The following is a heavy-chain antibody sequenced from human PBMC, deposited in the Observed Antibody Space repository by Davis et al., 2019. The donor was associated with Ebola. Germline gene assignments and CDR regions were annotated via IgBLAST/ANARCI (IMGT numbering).Heavy chain of an antibody. CDR3: AKDLSTFYANYFFWSGYYTSYFDY. V-gene: IGHV3-23*01. Sequence: GGSLRLSCAASGFTSSSYAMSWVRQAPGKGLEWVSAISGSGGSTYYADSVKGRLTISRDNSKNTLYLQMNSLKAEDTAVYYCAKDLSTFYANYFFWSGYYTSYFDYWGQGTLVTVSS. J-gene: IGHJ4*02. D-gene: IGHD3-3*01. CDR2: ISGSGGST. CDR1: GFTSSSYA.